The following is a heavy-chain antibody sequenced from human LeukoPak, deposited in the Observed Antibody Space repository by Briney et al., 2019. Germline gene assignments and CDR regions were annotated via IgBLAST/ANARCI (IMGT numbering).Heavy chain of an antibody. CDR1: GLTFSSYG. CDR2: ISYDGTNE. D-gene: IGHD6-19*01. Sequence: PGGSLRLSCAASGLTFSSYGMHWVRQAPGKGLEWVALISYDGTNEYYADSVEGRFTISRDNSKNTLYLQMNSLRPGDTAVYYCAKWVAGTPSSDYWGQGTLVTVSS. V-gene: IGHV3-30*18. J-gene: IGHJ4*02. CDR3: AKWVAGTPSSDY.